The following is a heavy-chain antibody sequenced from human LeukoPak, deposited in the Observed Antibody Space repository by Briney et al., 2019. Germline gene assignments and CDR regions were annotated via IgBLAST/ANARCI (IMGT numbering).Heavy chain of an antibody. CDR3: AKGDIVVVVAATPAFDP. CDR1: GVSFSSYW. V-gene: IGHV3-23*01. Sequence: GGSLRLSCGASGVSFSSYWMHWVRQAPGKGLEWVSAISGSGGSTYYADSVKGRFTISRDNSKNTLYLQMNSLRAEDTAVYYCAKGDIVVVVAATPAFDPWGQGTLVTVSS. D-gene: IGHD2-15*01. J-gene: IGHJ5*02. CDR2: ISGSGGST.